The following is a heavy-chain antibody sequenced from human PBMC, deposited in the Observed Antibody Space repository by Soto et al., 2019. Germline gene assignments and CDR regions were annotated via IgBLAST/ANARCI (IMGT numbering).Heavy chain of an antibody. J-gene: IGHJ6*02. CDR1: GYTFTIYY. V-gene: IGHV1-46*01. D-gene: IGHD3-22*01. CDR3: ARRYYYDSSGYPYYYGMDV. CDR2: INPSGGST. Sequence: ASVKVSCTASGYTFTIYYMHWVRQAPGQGLEWMGIINPSGGSTSYAQKFQGRVTMTRDTSTSTVYMELSSLRSEDTAVYYCARRYYYDSSGYPYYYGMDVWGQGTTVTVSS.